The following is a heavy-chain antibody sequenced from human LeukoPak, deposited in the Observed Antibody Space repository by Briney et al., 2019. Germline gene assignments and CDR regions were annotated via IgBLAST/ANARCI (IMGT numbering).Heavy chain of an antibody. Sequence: SVKVSCKASGGTFSSYAISWVRQAPGQGLEWMGRIIPILGIANYAQKFQGRVTITADKSTSTAYMELSSLRSKDTAVYYCATRPCSGGSCYSEVFDYWGQGTLVTVSS. CDR2: IIPILGIA. J-gene: IGHJ4*02. CDR3: ATRPCSGGSCYSEVFDY. D-gene: IGHD2-15*01. V-gene: IGHV1-69*04. CDR1: GGTFSSYA.